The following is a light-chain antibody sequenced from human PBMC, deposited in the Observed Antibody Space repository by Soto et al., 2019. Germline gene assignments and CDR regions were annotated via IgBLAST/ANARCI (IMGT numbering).Light chain of an antibody. CDR2: EVN. Sequence: QSALTQPASVSGSPGQSITISCTGTISDVGSYNLVSWYQQHPGRAPKLMIYEVNKRPSGVSNRFSGSKSANTASLTISGLQADEEADYSCCSYAGSSTWVFGGGTKLTVL. CDR3: CSYAGSSTWV. CDR1: ISDVGSYNL. V-gene: IGLV2-23*02. J-gene: IGLJ3*02.